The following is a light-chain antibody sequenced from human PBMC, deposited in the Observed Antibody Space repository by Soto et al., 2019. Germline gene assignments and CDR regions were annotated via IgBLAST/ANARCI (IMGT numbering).Light chain of an antibody. V-gene: IGLV2-11*01. J-gene: IGLJ2*01. CDR2: DVS. Sequence: QSVLTQPRSVSGSPGQSVTISCTGTSSDVGSYSYVSWYQHHPGKAPKLMIYDVSKRPSGVPDRFSGSKSGNTASLTISGLQAEDEADYYCCSYAGSYTLVFGGGTKLTV. CDR3: CSYAGSYTLV. CDR1: SSDVGSYSY.